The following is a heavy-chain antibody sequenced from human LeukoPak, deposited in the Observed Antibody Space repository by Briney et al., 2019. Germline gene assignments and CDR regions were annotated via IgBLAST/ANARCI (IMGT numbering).Heavy chain of an antibody. D-gene: IGHD3/OR15-3a*01. Sequence: GGSLRLSCAASGFTVSSNYMSWVRQAPGKGLEWVSVIYSGGSTYYADSVKGRFTISRDNSKNTLYLQMNSLGAEDTAVYYCARDMDENAFDIWGQGTMVTVSS. CDR3: ARDMDENAFDI. CDR2: IYSGGST. CDR1: GFTVSSNY. V-gene: IGHV3-66*01. J-gene: IGHJ3*02.